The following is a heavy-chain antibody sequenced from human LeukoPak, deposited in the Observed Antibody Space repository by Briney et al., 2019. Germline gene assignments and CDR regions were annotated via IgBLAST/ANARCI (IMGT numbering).Heavy chain of an antibody. CDR1: GYTFTSYG. Sequence: ASVKVSCKASGYTFTSYGISWVRQAPGQGLGWMGWISAYNGNTNYAQKLQGRVTMTTDTSTSTAYMELRSLRSDDTAVYYCARDLGRNKDAYSNNYYYNGMDVWGQGTTFTVSS. CDR2: ISAYNGNT. CDR3: ARDLGRNKDAYSNNYYYNGMDV. J-gene: IGHJ6*02. D-gene: IGHD4-11*01. V-gene: IGHV1-18*01.